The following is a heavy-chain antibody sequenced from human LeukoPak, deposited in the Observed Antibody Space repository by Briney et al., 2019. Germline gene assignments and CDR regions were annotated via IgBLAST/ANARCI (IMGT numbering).Heavy chain of an antibody. CDR3: ARGIGGYYGSGSRPY. Sequence: ASVKVSCKASGYTFSNYYIHWVRQAPGQGLEWMGIIGGSTNYAQKFQGRVTMTRDTSTSTVYMELSSLRSEDTAVYYCARGIGGYYGSGSRPYWGQGTLVTVSS. V-gene: IGHV1-46*01. D-gene: IGHD3-10*01. J-gene: IGHJ4*02. CDR2: IGGST. CDR1: GYTFSNYY.